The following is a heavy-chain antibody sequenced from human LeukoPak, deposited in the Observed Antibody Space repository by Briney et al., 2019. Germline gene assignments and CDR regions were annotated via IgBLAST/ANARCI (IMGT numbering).Heavy chain of an antibody. Sequence: SETLSLTCTVSGGSIRSHSWHWIRQSPGKGLEWIGSINYFGTTTYKPSLKSRVTLSDDTSKNQFSLKLTSVTAADTAVYYCARDIGGDTDGRASYWFAPWGQGTLVTVSS. CDR1: GGSIRSHS. J-gene: IGHJ5*02. CDR2: INYFGTT. V-gene: IGHV4-59*11. CDR3: ARDIGGDTDGRASYWFAP. D-gene: IGHD1-1*01.